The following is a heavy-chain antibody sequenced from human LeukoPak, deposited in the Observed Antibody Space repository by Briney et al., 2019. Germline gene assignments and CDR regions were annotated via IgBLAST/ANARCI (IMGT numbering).Heavy chain of an antibody. J-gene: IGHJ4*02. CDR3: ASGYGSGSFDY. V-gene: IGHV4-59*01. Sequence: PSETLSLTCTVSGGSISNYYWSWIRRPPGKGLEWLGYVYNSGSTHYNPSLKSRDTISVDTSKNQFSLKLSSVTAADTAVYYCASGYGSGSFDYWGQGTLVTVSS. CDR1: GGSISNYY. CDR2: VYNSGST. D-gene: IGHD3-10*01.